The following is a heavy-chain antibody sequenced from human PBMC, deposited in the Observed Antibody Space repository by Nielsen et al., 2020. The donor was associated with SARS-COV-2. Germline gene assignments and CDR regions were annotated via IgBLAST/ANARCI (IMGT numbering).Heavy chain of an antibody. V-gene: IGHV4-30-4*01. D-gene: IGHD1-26*01. Sequence: SETLSLTCTVSGGSITSGDYFWSWIRQPPGKGLEWIGYIYNSGSTSYNPSLKSRLTISVDTSKNQFSLKLSSVTVADTAVYYCVRVELLLEGVHWFDPWGQGTLVTVSS. CDR1: GGSITSGDYF. J-gene: IGHJ5*02. CDR3: VRVELLLEGVHWFDP. CDR2: IYNSGST.